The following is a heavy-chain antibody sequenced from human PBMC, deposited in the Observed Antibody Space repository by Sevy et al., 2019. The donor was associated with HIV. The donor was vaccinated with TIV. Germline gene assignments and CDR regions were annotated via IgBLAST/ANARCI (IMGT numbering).Heavy chain of an antibody. CDR2: IFYSGST. D-gene: IGHD3-22*01. Sequence: SETLSLTCTVSGGSISSGDYYWSWIRPPPGKGLVWIGYIFYSGSTYFNPSLKSRVTISLDTSKSQFSLRLSSVTAADRSVFYCARQRASSGYFYFDSWGQGTLVTVSS. J-gene: IGHJ4*02. CDR1: GGSISSGDYY. V-gene: IGHV4-30-4*01. CDR3: ARQRASSGYFYFDS.